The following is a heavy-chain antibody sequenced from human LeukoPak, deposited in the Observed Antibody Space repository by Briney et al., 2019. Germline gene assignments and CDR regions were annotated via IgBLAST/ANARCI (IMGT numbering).Heavy chain of an antibody. Sequence: GGSLRLSCTASDFTFGDYAMNWFRQAPGKGLEWVGFIRSKAYGRTTEYAASVKGRFTISRDDSKNIAYLQMNSLKTEDTAVYYCARDGTVTTWFDYWGQGTLVTVSS. D-gene: IGHD4-17*01. J-gene: IGHJ4*02. CDR3: ARDGTVTTWFDY. V-gene: IGHV3-49*03. CDR1: DFTFGDYA. CDR2: IRSKAYGRTT.